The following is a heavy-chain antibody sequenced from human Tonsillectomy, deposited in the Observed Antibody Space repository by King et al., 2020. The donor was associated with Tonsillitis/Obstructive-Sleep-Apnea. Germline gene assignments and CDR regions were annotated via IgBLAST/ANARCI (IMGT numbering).Heavy chain of an antibody. CDR1: GFTFSDYY. V-gene: IGHV3-11*05. D-gene: IGHD2-15*01. Sequence: VQLVESGGGLVKPGGSLRLSCSASGFTFSDYYMSWIRQAPGKGLEWVSYISSSSSYTNYADSVKGRFTISRDNAKNSLYLQMNSLRAEDTAVYYCAGDFYCVGGSCYSRPLSQNNWFDPWGQGTLVTVSS. CDR2: ISSSSSYT. J-gene: IGHJ5*02. CDR3: AGDFYCVGGSCYSRPLSQNNWFDP.